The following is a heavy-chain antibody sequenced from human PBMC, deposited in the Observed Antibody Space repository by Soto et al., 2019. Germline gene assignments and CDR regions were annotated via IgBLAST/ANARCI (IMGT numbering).Heavy chain of an antibody. J-gene: IGHJ4*02. D-gene: IGHD5-18*01. CDR3: ARFPRGYSYGHFDY. CDR2: IYYSGST. V-gene: IGHV4-59*01. Sequence: SETLSLTCAVSGGSISSYYWSWIRQPPWKGLEWIGYIYYSGSTNYNPSLKSRVTISVDTSKNQFSLKLSSVTAADTAVYYCARFPRGYSYGHFDYWGQGTLVTVSS. CDR1: GGSISSYY.